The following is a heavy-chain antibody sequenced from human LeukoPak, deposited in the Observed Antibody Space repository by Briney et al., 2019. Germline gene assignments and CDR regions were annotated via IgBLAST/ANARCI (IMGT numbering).Heavy chain of an antibody. D-gene: IGHD6-13*01. J-gene: IGHJ4*02. CDR3: ARGGFGSWYVDH. Sequence: GGSLRLSCAASGFTVSSNYMSWVRQAPGKGLGWASVLYSGGTTYYPDSVKGRFTISRDNSKDIMYLQMNSLRAEDTAVYYCARGGFGSWYVDHWGQGTLVTVS. CDR2: LYSGGTT. CDR1: GFTVSSNY. V-gene: IGHV3-66*01.